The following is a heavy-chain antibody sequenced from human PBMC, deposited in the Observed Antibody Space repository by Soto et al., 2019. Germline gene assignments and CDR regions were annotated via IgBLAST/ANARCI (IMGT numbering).Heavy chain of an antibody. CDR2: IIPIIGSA. CDR3: ARDWDSSGFGYAFDI. J-gene: IGHJ3*02. Sequence: QVQLVQSGAEVKKPGSSVKVSCKASGGTFSSYAISWVRHAPGQGLEWMGGIIPIIGSANYAQKFQGIVTIHEDESTSTAYMERSSLRSEDTAVYYCARDWDSSGFGYAFDIWGQGTMVTVSS. V-gene: IGHV1-69*01. CDR1: GGTFSSYA. D-gene: IGHD3-22*01.